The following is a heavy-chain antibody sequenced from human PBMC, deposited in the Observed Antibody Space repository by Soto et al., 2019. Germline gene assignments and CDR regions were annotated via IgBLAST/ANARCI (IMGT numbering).Heavy chain of an antibody. V-gene: IGHV1-69*08. J-gene: IGHJ4*02. CDR1: GGTFSPYT. CDR2: IIPFHGVT. Sequence: QVQLVQSGAEVKKPGSSVKVSCKASGGTFSPYTINWVRQAPGQGLEWMGRIIPFHGVTNYAQKFQARVTINADKSTSTASMELSGLRFEDTAMYYCTRDWEITVSTWSFGGFWGRGTLVTVSS. CDR3: TRDWEITVSTWSFGGF. D-gene: IGHD3-10*01.